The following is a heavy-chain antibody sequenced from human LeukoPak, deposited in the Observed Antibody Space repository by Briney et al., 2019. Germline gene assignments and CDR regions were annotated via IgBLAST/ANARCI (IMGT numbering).Heavy chain of an antibody. D-gene: IGHD1-26*01. CDR3: ARGEVGATAVDY. J-gene: IGHJ4*02. Sequence: ASVTVSCKASGYTFTGYYMHWVRQAPGQGLEWMGWINPNSGGTNYAQKFQGRVTMTRDTSISTAYMELSRLRSDDTAVYYCARGEVGATAVDYWGQGTLVTVSS. CDR2: INPNSGGT. CDR1: GYTFTGYY. V-gene: IGHV1-2*02.